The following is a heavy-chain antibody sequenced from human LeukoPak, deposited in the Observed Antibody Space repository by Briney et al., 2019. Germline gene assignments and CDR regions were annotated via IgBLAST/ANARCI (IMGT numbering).Heavy chain of an antibody. Sequence: QSGGSLRLSCAASGFTFSSYAMHWVRQAPGKGLEYVSAISSNGGSTYYANSVKGRFTISRDNSKNTLYLQMNSLRAEDTAVYYCARLGPDQIIQQLVRGVYGMDVWGQGTTVTVSS. CDR3: ARLGPDQIIQQLVRGVYGMDV. CDR2: ISSNGGST. V-gene: IGHV3-64*01. J-gene: IGHJ6*02. CDR1: GFTFSSYA. D-gene: IGHD6-13*01.